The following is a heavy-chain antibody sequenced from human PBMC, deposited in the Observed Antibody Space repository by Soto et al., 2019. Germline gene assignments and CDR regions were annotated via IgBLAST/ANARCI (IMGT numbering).Heavy chain of an antibody. CDR3: ARGRGPSAELDV. J-gene: IGHJ6*02. D-gene: IGHD6-13*01. Sequence: GASVKVSCKASGGTFSSYAISWVRQAPGQGLQWMGGIIPIFGTANYAQKFQGRVTITADESTSTAYMELSSLRSEDTAVYYCARGRGPSAELDVWGQGTTVTVSS. CDR1: GGTFSSYA. V-gene: IGHV1-69*13. CDR2: IIPIFGTA.